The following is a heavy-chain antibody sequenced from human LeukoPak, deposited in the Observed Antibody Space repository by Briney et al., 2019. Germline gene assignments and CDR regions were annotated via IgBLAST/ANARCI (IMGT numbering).Heavy chain of an antibody. CDR2: ISGYNGNT. CDR1: GYTFTSYD. V-gene: IGHV1-18*01. Sequence: VASVKVSCKASGYTFTSYDISWVRHAPAQGLEWMGWISGYNGNTNYAQNLQGRVTMTTDTSTSTAYMELRSLRSDDTAVYYCARGLGVVTAQSEQPKPRYFDLWGRGTQVTVSS. J-gene: IGHJ2*01. D-gene: IGHD2-21*02. CDR3: ARGLGVVTAQSEQPKPRYFDL.